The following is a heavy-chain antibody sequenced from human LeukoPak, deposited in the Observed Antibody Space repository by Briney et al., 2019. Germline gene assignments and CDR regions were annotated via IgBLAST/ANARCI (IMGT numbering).Heavy chain of an antibody. Sequence: GSLRLSCAAFGFTLSSYAMSWVRKAPGKGLEWFSAISDRGGSTYYADSVKGRFTISRDNSKSTLYLQMNSLRAEDTAVYYCAKDINYYDSSGYSNWGQGILVTVSS. CDR1: GFTLSSYA. J-gene: IGHJ4*02. CDR3: AKDINYYDSSGYSN. CDR2: ISDRGGST. V-gene: IGHV3-23*01. D-gene: IGHD3-22*01.